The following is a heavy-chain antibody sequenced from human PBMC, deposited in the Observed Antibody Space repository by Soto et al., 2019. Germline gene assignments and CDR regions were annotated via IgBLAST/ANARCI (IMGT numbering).Heavy chain of an antibody. CDR3: ARDRQPSRYGGFDY. CDR2: ISDSATTI. J-gene: IGHJ4*02. V-gene: IGHV3-11*01. Sequence: PGGSLRLSCAASGFTFSGHYMSGIRKAPGKGLEWISYISDSATTIYYADSVKGRFTISRDNAKNSLYLQMNSLGAEDTAVYYCARDRQPSRYGGFDYWGQGAQVTVSS. D-gene: IGHD2-2*01. CDR1: GFTFSGHY.